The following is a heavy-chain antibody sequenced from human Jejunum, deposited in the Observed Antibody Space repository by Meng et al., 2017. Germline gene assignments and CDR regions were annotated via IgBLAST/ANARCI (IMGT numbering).Heavy chain of an antibody. CDR1: GGYMSSCALY. CDR3: ARDSLNMLRGITMRRYFFDY. J-gene: IGHJ4*02. V-gene: IGHV4-31*11. D-gene: IGHD3-10*01. Sequence: HVPRQGAVQGLVKPSQTLSPTFACVGGYMSSCALYWTWIRRHPGKGREWIGNIYWTGSTDYNPSLKKRLTISLDTSNSQFSLKLSSVTAADTAVYFCARDSLNMLRGITMRRYFFDYWGQGMLVTVSS. CDR2: IYWTGST.